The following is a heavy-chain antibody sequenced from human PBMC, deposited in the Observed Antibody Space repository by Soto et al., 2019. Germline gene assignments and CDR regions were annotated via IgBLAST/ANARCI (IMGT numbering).Heavy chain of an antibody. J-gene: IGHJ6*02. V-gene: IGHV3-30-3*01. Sequence: PGGSLRLSCAASGFTFSSYAMHWVRQAPGKGLEWVAVISYDGSNKYYADSVKGRFTISRDNSKNTLYLQMNSLRAEDTAVYYCASESSRDGYPELYYYGMDVWGQGTTVTVSS. CDR1: GFTFSSYA. D-gene: IGHD5-12*01. CDR2: ISYDGSNK. CDR3: ASESSRDGYPELYYYGMDV.